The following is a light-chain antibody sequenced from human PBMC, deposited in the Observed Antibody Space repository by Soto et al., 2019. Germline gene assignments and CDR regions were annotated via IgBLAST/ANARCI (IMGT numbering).Light chain of an antibody. Sequence: QSALTQPASVSGSPGQSITISCTGTSSDVGSYKLVSWFQQHPGKAPKLMIYEGTKRPSGVSNRVSGSKSGNTASLTISGLQAEDEADYYCCSYTGSSTFVFGGGTQLTVL. J-gene: IGLJ7*01. CDR1: SSDVGSYKL. CDR2: EGT. CDR3: CSYTGSSTFV. V-gene: IGLV2-23*03.